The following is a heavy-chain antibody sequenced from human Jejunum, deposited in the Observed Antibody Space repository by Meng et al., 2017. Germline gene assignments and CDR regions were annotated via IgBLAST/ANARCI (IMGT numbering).Heavy chain of an antibody. CDR2: TYYRSKWYI. J-gene: IGHJ4*02. CDR1: GDSLSSNSAG. V-gene: IGHV6-1*01. Sequence: QIQRQQSGPGLGKSSQTHSLTGAISGDSLSSNSAGWNWIRQSPSRGLEWLGRTYYRSKWYIDYAVSVKSRITINPDTSKNQFSLHLNSVTPEDTAVYYCAGGGLVRSTRAYFDYWGQGTLVTVSS. D-gene: IGHD1-26*01. CDR3: AGGGLVRSTRAYFDY.